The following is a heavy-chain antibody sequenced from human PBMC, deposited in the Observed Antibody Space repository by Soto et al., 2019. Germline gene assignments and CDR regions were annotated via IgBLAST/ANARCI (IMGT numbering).Heavy chain of an antibody. CDR2: ISSNGGTT. CDR3: VRRVSGNYDY. J-gene: IGHJ4*02. V-gene: IGHV3-64*01. Sequence: EVQLAESGGGMVQPGGSLRLSCVASGFTFSSYDMQWVRQAPGKGLEYVSSISSNGGTTYYGNSVKGRFTISRDNSKNTLYLQMGSLRAEDMAVYYCVRRVSGNYDYWGQGTLFTVSS. CDR1: GFTFSSYD. D-gene: IGHD1-7*01.